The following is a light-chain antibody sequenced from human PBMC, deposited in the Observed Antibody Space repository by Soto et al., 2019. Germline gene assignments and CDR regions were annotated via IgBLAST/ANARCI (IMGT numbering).Light chain of an antibody. CDR2: LNSDGSH. CDR1: SGHSSYA. V-gene: IGLV4-69*01. J-gene: IGLJ3*02. CDR3: QTWGTGIRV. Sequence: QPVLTQSPSASASLGASVKLTCTLSSGHSSYAIAWHQQQPEKGPRYLMKLNSDGSHLKGDGIPDRCSGSSSGAERYLTSSSLQSEDETDYYCQTWGTGIRVFGGGTKVTVL.